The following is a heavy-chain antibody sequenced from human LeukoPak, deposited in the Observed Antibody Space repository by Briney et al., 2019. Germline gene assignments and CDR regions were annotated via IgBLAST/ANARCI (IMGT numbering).Heavy chain of an antibody. CDR3: AGGRREYSNYVIKWVRLDY. V-gene: IGHV4-34*01. J-gene: IGHJ4*02. Sequence: SETLSLTCAVYGGSISSYYWSWIRQPPGKGLEWIGEINHSGSTNYNPSLKSRVTISVDTSRNQFSLKLSSVTAADTAVYYCAGGRREYSNYVIKWVRLDYWGQRTLVTVSS. CDR1: GGSISSYY. CDR2: INHSGST. D-gene: IGHD4-11*01.